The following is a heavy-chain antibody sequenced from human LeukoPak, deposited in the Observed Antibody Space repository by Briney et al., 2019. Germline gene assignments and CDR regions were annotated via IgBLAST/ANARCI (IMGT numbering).Heavy chain of an antibody. D-gene: IGHD1-20*01. V-gene: IGHV4-34*01. J-gene: IGHJ4*02. Sequence: PSETLSLTCAVYGGSFSGYYWSWIRQPPGKGLEWIGEINHSGGTNYNPSLKSRVTISVDTSKNQFSLKLSSVTAADTAVYYCARVTGYPQVLLFDYWGQGTLVTVSS. CDR1: GGSFSGYY. CDR2: INHSGGT. CDR3: ARVTGYPQVLLFDY.